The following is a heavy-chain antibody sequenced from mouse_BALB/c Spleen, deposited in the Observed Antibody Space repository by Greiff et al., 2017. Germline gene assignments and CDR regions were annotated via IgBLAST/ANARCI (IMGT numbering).Heavy chain of an antibody. CDR1: GYTFTSYW. J-gene: IGHJ2*01. CDR2: INPSTGYT. CDR3: ARYYGRRGYYFDY. D-gene: IGHD1-1*01. Sequence: VHLVESGAELAKPGASVKMSCKASGYTFTSYWMHWVKQRPGQGLEWIGYINPSTGYTEYNQKFKDKATLTADKSSSTAYMQLSSLTSEDSAVYYCARYYGRRGYYFDYWGQGTTLTVSS. V-gene: IGHV1-7*01.